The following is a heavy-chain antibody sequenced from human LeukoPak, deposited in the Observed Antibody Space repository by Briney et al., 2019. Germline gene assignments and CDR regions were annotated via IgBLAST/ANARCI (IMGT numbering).Heavy chain of an antibody. D-gene: IGHD1-26*01. V-gene: IGHV4-4*07. CDR2: IYTTGST. CDR3: ARAGYTISYYSLDY. J-gene: IGHJ4*02. CDR1: GGSINSYY. Sequence: SETLSLTCTVSGGSINSYYWGWIRQPAGKGLEWIGRIYTTGSTNYNPSLESRVTMPVDTSKSQFSLKLTSVTAADTAMYYCARAGYTISYYSLDYWGQGTLVTVSS.